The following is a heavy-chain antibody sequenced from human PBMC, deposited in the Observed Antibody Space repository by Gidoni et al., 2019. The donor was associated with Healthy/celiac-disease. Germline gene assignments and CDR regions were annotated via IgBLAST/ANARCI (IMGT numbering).Heavy chain of an antibody. J-gene: IGHJ6*03. CDR3: TRVGSSSVWGYYYYMDV. CDR2: IRSKAYGGTT. V-gene: IGHV3-49*04. D-gene: IGHD6-6*01. CDR1: GFTFGDYA. Sequence: EVQLVESGRGLVQPGQSLRPSCTTPGFTFGDYAMSWVRQATGKGLEWVGFIRSKAYGGTTEYAASVKGRVTISRDDSKSIAYLQMNSLKTEDTAVYYCTRVGSSSVWGYYYYMDVWGKGTTVTVSS.